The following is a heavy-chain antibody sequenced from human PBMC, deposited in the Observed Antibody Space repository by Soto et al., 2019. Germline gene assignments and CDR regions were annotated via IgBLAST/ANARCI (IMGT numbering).Heavy chain of an antibody. V-gene: IGHV4-31*03. D-gene: IGHD2-2*01. Sequence: VQLQESGPELVKPSQTLSLTCTVSGGSISNGDYYWSWIRQYPGKGLEWFGYIYHNGKTYYNPSLKSRVTISIDTSKNQFSLKLSSVTAADTAVYYCARYCISLSCQTYYFDSWGQGTLVTVSP. CDR3: ARYCISLSCQTYYFDS. J-gene: IGHJ4*02. CDR1: GGSISNGDYY. CDR2: IYHNGKT.